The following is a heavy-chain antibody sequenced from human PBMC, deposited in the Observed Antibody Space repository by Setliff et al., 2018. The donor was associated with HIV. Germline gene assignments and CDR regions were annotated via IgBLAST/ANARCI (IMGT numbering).Heavy chain of an antibody. CDR3: ARWCAAAGCYPAIYHLDS. V-gene: IGHV1-3*04. CDR2: IDTDNGYR. Sequence: ASVKVSCKASGYTFSEYAIHWVRQAPGQRLEWMGRIDTDNGYRRYSPKLQGRVTITKDTSANTAYMELRGLRSEDTAVYYRARWCAAAGCYPAIYHLDSWGQGTLVTVSS. J-gene: IGHJ4*02. CDR1: GYTFSEYA. D-gene: IGHD2-2*01.